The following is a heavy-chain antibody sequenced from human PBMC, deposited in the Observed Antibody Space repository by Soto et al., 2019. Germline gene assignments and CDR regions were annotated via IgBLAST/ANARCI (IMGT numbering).Heavy chain of an antibody. CDR3: ARKLDHSSGHDNWFDH. CDR2: ISAYNGNT. V-gene: IGHV1-18*01. CDR1: GYTFTSYG. Sequence: ASVKVSCKASGYTFTSYGISWVRQAPGQGLEWMGWISAYNGNTNYAQKLQGRVTMTTDTSTSTAYMELRSLRSDDTAVYYCARKLDHSSGHDNWFDHWGQGTLATVSS. J-gene: IGHJ5*02. D-gene: IGHD3-22*01.